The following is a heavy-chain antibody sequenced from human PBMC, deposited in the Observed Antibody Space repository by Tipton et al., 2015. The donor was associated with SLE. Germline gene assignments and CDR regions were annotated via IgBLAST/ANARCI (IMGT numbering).Heavy chain of an antibody. D-gene: IGHD3-22*01. CDR3: ARLGGYYDSSGYSYYFDY. CDR1: GGSIRTHY. CDR2: IYSSGTT. Sequence: TLSLTCTVSGGSIRTHYWSWIRQPAGKGLEWIGYIYSSGTTNYNPSLKSRVTISVDTSKNHFSLKLSSVTAADTAVYYCARLGGYYDSSGYSYYFDYWGQGTLVTVSS. J-gene: IGHJ4*02. V-gene: IGHV4-4*08.